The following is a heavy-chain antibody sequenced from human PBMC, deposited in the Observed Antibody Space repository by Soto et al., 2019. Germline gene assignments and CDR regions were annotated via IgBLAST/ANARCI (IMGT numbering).Heavy chain of an antibody. Sequence: GGSLILSCAASGFTYSKHVLTWVRQAPGKGLEWVATISGNGGRTYYADSVKGRFIISRDNSRNLVHLQMNSLRVGDTALYLCARDAYNGVVRTLYFDFWGQGAQVTVSS. D-gene: IGHD3-16*01. J-gene: IGHJ4*02. CDR1: GFTYSKHV. V-gene: IGHV3-23*01. CDR2: ISGNGGRT. CDR3: ARDAYNGVVRTLYFDF.